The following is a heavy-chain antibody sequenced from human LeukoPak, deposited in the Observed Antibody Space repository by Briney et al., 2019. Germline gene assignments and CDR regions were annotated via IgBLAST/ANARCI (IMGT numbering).Heavy chain of an antibody. CDR2: IKSKTDGGTT. J-gene: IGHJ4*02. Sequence: GGSLRLSCAASGFTFSNAWMSWVRQAPGKGLEWVGRIKSKTDGGTTDYAAPVKGRFTISRDDSKNSLYLQMNSLKTEDTAVYYCTTDHPYYDSSNALFDYWGQGTLVTVSS. CDR3: TTDHPYYDSSNALFDY. D-gene: IGHD3-22*01. V-gene: IGHV3-15*01. CDR1: GFTFSNAW.